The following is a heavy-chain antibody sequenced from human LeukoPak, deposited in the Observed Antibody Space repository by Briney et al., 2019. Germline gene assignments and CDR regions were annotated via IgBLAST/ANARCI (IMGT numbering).Heavy chain of an antibody. CDR2: IKQDGSEK. V-gene: IGHV3-7*01. CDR1: GFTFSSYW. CDR3: ARDRPNGSWGPHYYYYMDV. D-gene: IGHD1-26*01. Sequence: GGSLRLSCAASGFTFSSYWMSWVRQAPGKGLEWVANIKQDGSEKYYVDSVKGRFTISRDNAKNSLYLQMNSLRAEDTAVYYCARDRPNGSWGPHYYYYMDVWGKGTTVTVSS. J-gene: IGHJ6*03.